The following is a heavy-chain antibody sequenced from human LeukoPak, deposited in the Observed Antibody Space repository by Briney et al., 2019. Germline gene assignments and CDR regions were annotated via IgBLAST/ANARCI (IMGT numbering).Heavy chain of an antibody. CDR3: AKDRNTMIVVDPYDAFDI. CDR1: GFTFSSYA. V-gene: IGHV3-23*01. CDR2: ISGSGGST. D-gene: IGHD3-22*01. Sequence: PGGSLRLSCAASGFTFSSYAMSWVRQAPGKGLEWVSAISGSGGSTYYADSVKGRFTNSRDNSKNTLYLQMNSLRAEDTAVYYCAKDRNTMIVVDPYDAFDIWGQGTMVTVSS. J-gene: IGHJ3*02.